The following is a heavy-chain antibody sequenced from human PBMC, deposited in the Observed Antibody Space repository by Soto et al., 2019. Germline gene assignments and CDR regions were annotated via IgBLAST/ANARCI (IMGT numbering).Heavy chain of an antibody. CDR2: IYYSGST. D-gene: IGHD6-13*01. V-gene: IGHV4-59*01. J-gene: IGHJ4*02. CDR3: ARGGWAAAGQTHYFHF. CDR1: GGSISNYY. Sequence: QVQLQESGPGLVKPSETLSLTCTVSGGSISNYYWSWIRQPPGKGLEWIGYIYYSGSTNYNPSLKSRVTISIDTSKNQFSLKLNSVTAADTAVYYCARGGWAAAGQTHYFHFWGQGTLVTVSS.